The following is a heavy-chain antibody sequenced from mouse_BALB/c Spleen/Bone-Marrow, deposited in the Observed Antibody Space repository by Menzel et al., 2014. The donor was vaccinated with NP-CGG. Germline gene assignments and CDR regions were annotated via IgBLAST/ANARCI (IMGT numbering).Heavy chain of an antibody. CDR1: GFSLTGYG. V-gene: IGHV2-6-7*01. Sequence: QVQLQQSGPGLVAPSQSLSITCTVSGFSLTGYGVNWVRQPPGKGLEWLGMIWGDGTTDYNSALKSRLSINKDNSKSQVFLKMNSLQTDDTARYYCAREKYGNYYAMDHWGQGTSVTVSS. CDR2: IWGDGTT. CDR3: AREKYGNYYAMDH. J-gene: IGHJ4*01. D-gene: IGHD2-10*02.